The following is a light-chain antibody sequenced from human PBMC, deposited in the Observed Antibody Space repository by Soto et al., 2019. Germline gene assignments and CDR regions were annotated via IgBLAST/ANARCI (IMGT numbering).Light chain of an antibody. V-gene: IGLV2-8*01. Sequence: QSVLAQPASVSGSPGQSITISCTGTNSDVGGYNYVSWYQQFPGKAPKLMIYEVNKRPSGVPDRFSGSKSGNTASLTVSGLQAEDEADYYCSSYAGSSNVFGTGTKLTVL. CDR1: NSDVGGYNY. CDR3: SSYAGSSNV. J-gene: IGLJ1*01. CDR2: EVN.